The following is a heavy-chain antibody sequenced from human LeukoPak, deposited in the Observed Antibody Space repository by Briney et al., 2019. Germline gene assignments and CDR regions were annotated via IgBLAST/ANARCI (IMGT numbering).Heavy chain of an antibody. CDR1: GFSFSTYY. CDR2: ISSSTTST. D-gene: IGHD1-26*01. J-gene: IGHJ6*02. Sequence: GGSLRLSCAASGFSFSTYYMAWIRQAPGKGLEWVAFISSSTTSTYYADSVKGRFTVSRDNAKNSLSLQMSSLGVEDTGVYYCTSNLAANYHYFYGIDVWGQGTTVTVSS. V-gene: IGHV3-11*01. CDR3: TSNLAANYHYFYGIDV.